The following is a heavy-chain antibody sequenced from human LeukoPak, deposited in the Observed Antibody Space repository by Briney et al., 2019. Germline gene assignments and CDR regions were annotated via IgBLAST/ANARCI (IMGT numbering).Heavy chain of an antibody. J-gene: IGHJ2*01. CDR2: ISTSGSTT. Sequence: GGSLRLSCAASGFTFSSYEMNWVRQAAGKGLEWVSYISTSGSTTYYADSVKGRFTISRDNAKNSLYLQMNSLRAEDTAVYYCASDRPVVVAKKRFWYFDLWGCGTLVTVSS. V-gene: IGHV3-48*03. D-gene: IGHD3-22*01. CDR1: GFTFSSYE. CDR3: ASDRPVVVAKKRFWYFDL.